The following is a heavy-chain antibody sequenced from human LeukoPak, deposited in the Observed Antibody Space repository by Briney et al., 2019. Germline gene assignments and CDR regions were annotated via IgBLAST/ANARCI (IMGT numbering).Heavy chain of an antibody. CDR3: ARSWASSWYWFDF. D-gene: IGHD6-13*01. V-gene: IGHV3-74*01. J-gene: IGHJ4*02. CDR1: DFTFRSYW. Sequence: GGSLRLSCAASDFTFRSYWMHWVRQAPGKGLVWVSRINGGGITTTYADSVKGRFTISRDNAKNTLYLQMNSLRAEDTAVYYCARSWASSWYWFDFWGQGTLVTVSS. CDR2: INGGGITT.